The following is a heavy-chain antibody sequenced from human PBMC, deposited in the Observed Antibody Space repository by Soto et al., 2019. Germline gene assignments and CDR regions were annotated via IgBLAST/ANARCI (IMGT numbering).Heavy chain of an antibody. J-gene: IGHJ4*02. D-gene: IGHD3-9*01. CDR3: ARPPGYISDWYYFDL. CDR1: GYTFIDYY. Sequence: ASVKVSCKVSGYTFIDYYMHWVRQAPGQGFEWMGRISPRSGGTNYAQKFQGRVTMTWDTSLNTAYMELNSLISEDTAVYYCARPPGYISDWYYFDLWGQGTLVTVSS. V-gene: IGHV1-2*02. CDR2: ISPRSGGT.